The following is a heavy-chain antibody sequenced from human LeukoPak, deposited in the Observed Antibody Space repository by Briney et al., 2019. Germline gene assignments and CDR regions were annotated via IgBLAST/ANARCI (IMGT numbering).Heavy chain of an antibody. Sequence: PGRSLRLSCAASGFTFSNYAMHWVRQAPGKGLEWVALISYDGSNTYYADSMKGRFTISRDNSKNTLYLQMNSLRIEDTAVYYCAKNRVVFNWNFAYYFDDWGQGTLVTVSS. D-gene: IGHD1-7*01. CDR3: AKNRVVFNWNFAYYFDD. CDR1: GFTFSNYA. J-gene: IGHJ4*02. CDR2: ISYDGSNT. V-gene: IGHV3-30*18.